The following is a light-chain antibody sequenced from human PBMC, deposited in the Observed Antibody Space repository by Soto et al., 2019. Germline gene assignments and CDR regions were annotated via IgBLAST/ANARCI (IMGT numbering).Light chain of an antibody. CDR3: LQDYTYPWT. Sequence: DRVTITCRSSQGIRSDLGWFQQKPGKAPRLLISAASILQSGVPSRFSGSGSGTDFTLACSSLQPEDVASYYCLQDYTYPWTLGQGTKVDIK. CDR2: AAS. V-gene: IGKV1-6*01. CDR1: QGIRSD. J-gene: IGKJ1*01.